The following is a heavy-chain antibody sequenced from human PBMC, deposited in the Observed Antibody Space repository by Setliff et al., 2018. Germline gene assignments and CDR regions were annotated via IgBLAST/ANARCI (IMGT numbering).Heavy chain of an antibody. CDR2: IYYSGST. D-gene: IGHD2-8*01. CDR1: GGSISSGSYY. Sequence: PSETLSLTCTVSGGSISSGSYYWSWIRQPAGKGLEWIGYIYYSGSTNYNPSLKSRVTISVDTSKNQFSLKLSSVTAADTAVYYCARGGPGIVLMVYAIGGDDAFDIWGQGTMVTVSS. V-gene: IGHV4-61*10. J-gene: IGHJ3*02. CDR3: ARGGPGIVLMVYAIGGDDAFDI.